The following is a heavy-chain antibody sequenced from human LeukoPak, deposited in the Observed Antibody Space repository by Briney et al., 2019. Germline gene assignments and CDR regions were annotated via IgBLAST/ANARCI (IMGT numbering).Heavy chain of an antibody. Sequence: GRSLRLSCAAFGFTFSSYGMHWVRQAPGKGLEWVAVISYDGSNTYYEDSVKGRFTISRDNSKNTLYLQMNSLRAEDTAVYYCATSSYGSSWYSSNWGQGTLVTVSS. CDR3: ATSSYGSSWYSSN. CDR2: ISYDGSNT. V-gene: IGHV3-30*03. CDR1: GFTFSSYG. D-gene: IGHD6-13*01. J-gene: IGHJ4*02.